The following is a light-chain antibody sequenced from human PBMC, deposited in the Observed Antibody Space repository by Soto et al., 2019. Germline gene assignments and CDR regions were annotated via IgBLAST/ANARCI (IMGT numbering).Light chain of an antibody. J-gene: IGKJ5*01. CDR3: HQRYNWPRVT. CDR1: QSLLHSNGYNY. Sequence: DIVMTQSPLSLPVTPGEPASISCRSSQSLLHSNGYNYLDWYLQKPGQSPQLLIYLGSNRASGVPDRFSGSGSGTDFTLKISRVEAEDVGVYFCHQRYNWPRVTFGQGTRLEIK. V-gene: IGKV2-28*01. CDR2: LGS.